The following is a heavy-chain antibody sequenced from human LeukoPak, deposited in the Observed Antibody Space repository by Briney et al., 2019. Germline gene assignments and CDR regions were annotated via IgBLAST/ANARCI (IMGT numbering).Heavy chain of an antibody. Sequence: GESLKISCKGSGYSFTSYWIGWVRQMPGKGLEWMGIIYPGDSDTRYSPSFQGQVTISADKSISTAYLQWSSPKASDTAMYYCARPIRARGLWPTFHIWGQGTMVTVSS. CDR3: ARPIRARGLWPTFHI. J-gene: IGHJ3*02. V-gene: IGHV5-51*01. CDR2: IYPGDSDT. CDR1: GYSFTSYW. D-gene: IGHD2-21*01.